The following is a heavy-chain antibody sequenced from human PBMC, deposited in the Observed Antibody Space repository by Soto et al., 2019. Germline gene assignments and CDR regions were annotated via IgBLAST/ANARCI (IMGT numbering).Heavy chain of an antibody. D-gene: IGHD4-4*01. Sequence: ASAQVSCLASGYTFSVYHMHGVRQAPGQGLEWMGWVHPNSGCTNYAQSFEGRVTMTRDTSINTAYMELSRLTSDDTAVYYCAKELQRGMDVWGQGTTVTVSS. CDR2: VHPNSGCT. J-gene: IGHJ6*02. V-gene: IGHV1-2*02. CDR3: AKELQRGMDV. CDR1: GYTFSVYH.